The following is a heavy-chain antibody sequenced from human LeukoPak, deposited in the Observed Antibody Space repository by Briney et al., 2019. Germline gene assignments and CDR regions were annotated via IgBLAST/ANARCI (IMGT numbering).Heavy chain of an antibody. CDR3: ARDSSPASLPYKYA. CDR2: IDDSGNT. J-gene: IGHJ6*03. V-gene: IGHV4-59*01. CDR1: GVTLKSTY. D-gene: IGHD2-2*01. Sequence: SETLSLTCLASGVTLKSTYWTWIRQAPGKGLEWIGNIDDSGNTNYSPSLKSRVTISLDTSKNQFSLRVTSVTAADRGLYFCARDSSPASLPYKYAWGKGTTVTVSS.